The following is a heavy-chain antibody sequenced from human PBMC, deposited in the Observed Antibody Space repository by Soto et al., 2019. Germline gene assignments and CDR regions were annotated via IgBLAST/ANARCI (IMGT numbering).Heavy chain of an antibody. Sequence: SETLSLTCAVYGGSFSGYYRSWIRQPPGKGLEWIGEINHSGSTNYNPSLKSRVTISVDTSKNQFSLKLSSVTAADTAVYYCARGLISLYYYYGMDVWGQGTTVTVSS. CDR2: INHSGST. D-gene: IGHD2-15*01. J-gene: IGHJ6*02. V-gene: IGHV4-34*01. CDR3: ARGLISLYYYYGMDV. CDR1: GGSFSGYY.